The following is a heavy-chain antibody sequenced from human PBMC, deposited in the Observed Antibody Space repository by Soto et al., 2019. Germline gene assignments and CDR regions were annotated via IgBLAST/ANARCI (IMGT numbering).Heavy chain of an antibody. CDR2: IIPILGIA. CDR3: AGASTVTTNWFDP. D-gene: IGHD4-17*01. CDR1: GGTFSSYT. V-gene: IGHV1-69*02. Sequence: QVQLVQSGAEVKKPGSSVKVSCKASGGTFSSYTISWVRQAPGQGLEWMGRIIPILGIANYAQKFQGRVTITADKATSTAYMELSSLRSEDTAVYYCAGASTVTTNWFDPWGQGTLVTVSS. J-gene: IGHJ5*02.